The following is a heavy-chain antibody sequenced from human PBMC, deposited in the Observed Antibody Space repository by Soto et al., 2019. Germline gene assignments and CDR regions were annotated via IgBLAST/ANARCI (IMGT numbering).Heavy chain of an antibody. J-gene: IGHJ6*02. Sequence: EVQLLESGGGLVQPGGSLRLSCAGSGLTFRSFAMTWVRQAPGKGLEWVSVISGSGATAYYEDSVRGRFAVSRANSKNTVHLQMNSLRVEDTAVYYCARENRYSYGPDYYYYAMDVWGQGTTVTVSS. CDR1: GLTFRSFA. CDR3: ARENRYSYGPDYYYYAMDV. CDR2: ISGSGATA. D-gene: IGHD5-18*01. V-gene: IGHV3-23*01.